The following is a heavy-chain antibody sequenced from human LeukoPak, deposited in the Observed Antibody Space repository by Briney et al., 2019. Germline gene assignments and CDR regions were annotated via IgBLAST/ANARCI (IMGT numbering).Heavy chain of an antibody. CDR1: GYSISSGYY. CDR2: NYHSGST. CDR3: ARGGCSSTSCYKVSGVWFDP. D-gene: IGHD2-2*02. V-gene: IGHV4-38-2*02. Sequence: SETLSLTCTVSGYSISSGYYWGWIRQPPGKWLEWIGSNYHSGSTYYNPSLKSRVTISVDTSKNQFSLELSSVTAADTAVYYCARGGCSSTSCYKVSGVWFDPWSQGTLVTVSS. J-gene: IGHJ5*02.